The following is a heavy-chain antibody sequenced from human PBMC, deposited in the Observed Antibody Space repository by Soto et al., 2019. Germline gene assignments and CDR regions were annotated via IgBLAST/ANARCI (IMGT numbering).Heavy chain of an antibody. Sequence: SETLSRTCTVSGGSISGHYWIWIRQPPGEGMEWIGYIFYSGSTTYNNNPSLKSRVTISVDTSKNQFSLRLSSVTAADTAVYYCARVGSSGWSPDYWGQGTLVTVSS. CDR3: ARVGSSGWSPDY. CDR2: IFYSGSTTY. J-gene: IGHJ4*02. V-gene: IGHV4-59*11. CDR1: GGSISGHY. D-gene: IGHD6-19*01.